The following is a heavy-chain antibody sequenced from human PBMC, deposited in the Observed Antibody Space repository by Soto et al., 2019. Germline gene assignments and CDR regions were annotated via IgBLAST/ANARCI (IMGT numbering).Heavy chain of an antibody. Sequence: QVQLQESGPGQVKHSQTLFLTCTVSGGSISSDGNYWSWIRQHPGKGQEWIGYIYHSGSTYYNTPLKSRVTISVDTSKNQFSLKLSSVTAADTAVYYCARVKWGTAMGDGMDVWGQGTTVTVSS. CDR2: IYHSGST. CDR3: ARVKWGTAMGDGMDV. V-gene: IGHV4-31*03. D-gene: IGHD5-18*01. J-gene: IGHJ6*02. CDR1: GGSISSDGNY.